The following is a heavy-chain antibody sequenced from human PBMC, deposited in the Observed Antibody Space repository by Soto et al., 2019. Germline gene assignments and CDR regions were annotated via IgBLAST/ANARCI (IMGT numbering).Heavy chain of an antibody. J-gene: IGHJ4*02. D-gene: IGHD3-16*01. V-gene: IGHV3-33*01. Sequence: QVQLVESGGGVVQPGRSLRLSCAASGFTFSSYGMHWVRQAPGKGLEWVAVIWYDGSNKYYADSVKGRFTISRDNSKNTLYLQMNSLRAEDTAVYYCARDPITFPGHYYFDYWGQGTLVTVSS. CDR3: ARDPITFPGHYYFDY. CDR2: IWYDGSNK. CDR1: GFTFSSYG.